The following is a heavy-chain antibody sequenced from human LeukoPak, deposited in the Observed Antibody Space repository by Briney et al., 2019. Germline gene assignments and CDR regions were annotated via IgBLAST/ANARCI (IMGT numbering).Heavy chain of an antibody. CDR2: ITGSDDAT. CDR3: AKSRSVADAFDI. D-gene: IGHD6-19*01. J-gene: IGHJ3*02. CDR1: GVSVSTYA. V-gene: IGHV3-23*01. Sequence: PGWSLRLSCAASGVSVSTYAMSWVRQAPGKGLEWVSAITGSDDATYHADSVKGRFTIARDRSKNTLYLEMNGLRAEDTAVYHCAKSRSVADAFDIWGHGAMVTVSS.